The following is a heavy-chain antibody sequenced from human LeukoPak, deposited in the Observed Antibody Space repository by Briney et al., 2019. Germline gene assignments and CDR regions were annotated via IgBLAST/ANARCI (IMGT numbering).Heavy chain of an antibody. D-gene: IGHD6-13*01. Sequence: SETLSLTCTVSGGFISSSSYYWGWIRQPPGKGLEWIGSIYYSGSTYYNPSLKSRVTISVDTSKNQFSLKLSSVTAADTAVYYCARQLGILMPGNWFDPWGQGTLVTVSS. CDR1: GGFISSSSYY. CDR2: IYYSGST. V-gene: IGHV4-39*01. CDR3: ARQLGILMPGNWFDP. J-gene: IGHJ5*02.